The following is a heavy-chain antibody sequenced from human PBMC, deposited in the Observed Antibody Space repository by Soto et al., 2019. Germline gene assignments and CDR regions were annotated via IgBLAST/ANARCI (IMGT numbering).Heavy chain of an antibody. Sequence: XGTLALTCAVYGGSFSGYYWSWIRQPPGKGLEWIGEINHSGSTNYNPSLKSRVTISVDTSKNQFSLKLSSVTAADTAVYYCASFPLVVAATRADYWGQGTLVTVSS. CDR3: ASFPLVVAATRADY. J-gene: IGHJ4*02. D-gene: IGHD2-15*01. V-gene: IGHV4-34*01. CDR2: INHSGST. CDR1: GGSFSGYY.